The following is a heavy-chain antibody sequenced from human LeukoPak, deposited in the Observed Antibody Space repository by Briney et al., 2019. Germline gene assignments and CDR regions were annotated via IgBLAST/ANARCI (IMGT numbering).Heavy chain of an antibody. CDR3: AREGATDWYFHL. Sequence: GGSLRLSCAASGFTFSSYWMHWVRQAPGKGLVWVSRTNSDGSSTSYADSVKGRFTISRDNAKNTLYLQMSSLRAEDTAVYYCAREGATDWYFHLWGRGTLVTVSS. J-gene: IGHJ2*01. D-gene: IGHD5-12*01. CDR1: GFTFSSYW. CDR2: TNSDGSST. V-gene: IGHV3-74*01.